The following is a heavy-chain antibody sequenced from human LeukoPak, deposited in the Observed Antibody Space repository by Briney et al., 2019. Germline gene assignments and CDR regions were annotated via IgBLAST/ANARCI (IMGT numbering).Heavy chain of an antibody. CDR1: GGSINGYY. J-gene: IGHJ5*02. D-gene: IGHD4-17*01. CDR3: ARVFRGAVTSNWFDP. CDR2: ISDSGST. V-gene: IGHV4-59*01. Sequence: SETLSLTCTVSGGSINGYYWTWIRQPPGRGLEWIGYISDSGSTNYNPSLKSRVTMSVDSSNTEFSLRLNSVTAAATAVYCCARVFRGAVTSNWFDPWGQGTLVTVSS.